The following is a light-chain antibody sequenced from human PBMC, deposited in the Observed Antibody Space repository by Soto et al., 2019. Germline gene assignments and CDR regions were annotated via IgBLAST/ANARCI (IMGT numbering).Light chain of an antibody. V-gene: IGLV2-14*01. J-gene: IGLJ1*01. CDR1: SSDLGAYDY. CDR3: SSHTSGNTRV. CDR2: EVT. Sequence: QSAPTQPASVSGSPGQSIAISCTGTSSDLGAYDYVFWYQQQPDKAPKLIIYEVTKRPSGVSNRFSGSKSGNTASLTISGLQPEDEADYYCSSHTSGNTRVFGTGTKVTVL.